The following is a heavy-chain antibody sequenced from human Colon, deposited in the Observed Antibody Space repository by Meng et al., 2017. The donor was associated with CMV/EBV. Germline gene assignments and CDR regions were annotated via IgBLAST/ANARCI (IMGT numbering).Heavy chain of an antibody. V-gene: IGHV3-11*01. D-gene: IGHD4-11*01. CDR3: AREVAVTKFFDF. CDR2: TSRSGSTK. Sequence: GESLKISCVASGFNFSEHYMSWIRQVPGKGLEWISFTSRSGSTKNYADSVKGRFTISRDNAKNSLFLQLNSLRAEDTAVYYCAREVAVTKFFDFWGQGTVVTVSS. J-gene: IGHJ4*02. CDR1: GFNFSEHY.